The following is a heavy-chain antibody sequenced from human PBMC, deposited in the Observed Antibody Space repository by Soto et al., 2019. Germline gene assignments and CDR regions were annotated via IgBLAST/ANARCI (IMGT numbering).Heavy chain of an antibody. V-gene: IGHV3-72*01. CDR1: GFTFSDHY. D-gene: IGHD3-16*01. CDR3: VRGHYLWGTVPFDY. Sequence: EVQLVESGGGLVQPGGSLRLSCAVSGFTFSDHYMDWVRQAPGKGLEWVGRSRNKANIYTTQYAASVKGRFTIFRDDSKNSLYLQMNSLKTEDTGVYYCVRGHYLWGTVPFDYWGQGTRVTVSS. CDR2: SRNKANIYTT. J-gene: IGHJ4*02.